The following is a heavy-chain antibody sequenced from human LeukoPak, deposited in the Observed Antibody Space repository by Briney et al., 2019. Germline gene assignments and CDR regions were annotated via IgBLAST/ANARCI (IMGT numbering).Heavy chain of an antibody. CDR2: IYYSGSA. V-gene: IGHV4-30-4*01. CDR1: GGSISSGDYY. Sequence: SETLSLTCTVSGGSISSGDYYWSWIRQPPGKGLEWIGYIYYSGSAYYNPSLKSRVTISVDTSKNQFSLKLSSVTAADTAVYYCATVVVAAKLFDYWGQGTLVTVFS. CDR3: ATVVVAAKLFDY. J-gene: IGHJ4*02. D-gene: IGHD2-15*01.